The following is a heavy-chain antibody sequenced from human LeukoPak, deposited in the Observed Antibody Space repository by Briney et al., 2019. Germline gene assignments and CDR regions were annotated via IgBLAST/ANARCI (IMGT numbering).Heavy chain of an antibody. CDR2: IIPILGIA. Sequence: SVKVSCKASGGTFSSYAISWVRQAPGQGLEWMGRIIPILGIANYAQKFQGRVTITADKSTSTAYMELSSLRSEDTAVYYCARDTGTTFMGLYYYYGMDVWGQGTTVTVSS. J-gene: IGHJ6*02. CDR3: ARDTGTTFMGLYYYYGMDV. D-gene: IGHD1-7*01. CDR1: GGTFSSYA. V-gene: IGHV1-69*04.